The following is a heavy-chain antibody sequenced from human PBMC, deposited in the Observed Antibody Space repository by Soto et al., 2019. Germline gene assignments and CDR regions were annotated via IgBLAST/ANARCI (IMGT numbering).Heavy chain of an antibody. CDR3: TKDWGGTRTQNILYYFDY. J-gene: IGHJ4*02. V-gene: IGHV3-30*18. Sequence: QVQLVESGGGVVQPGRSLRLSCAASGFTFSSYGMHWVRQAPGKGLEWVAVISYDGSNKYYADSVKGRFTISRDNSKKTVYLKMTSLRPEATAVYYCTKDWGGTRTQNILYYFDYWAKEPLVTVSS. CDR1: GFTFSSYG. CDR2: ISYDGSNK. D-gene: IGHD3-16*01.